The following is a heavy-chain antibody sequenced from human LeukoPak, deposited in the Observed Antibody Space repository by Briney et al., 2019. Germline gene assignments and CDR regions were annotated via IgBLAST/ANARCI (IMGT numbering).Heavy chain of an antibody. V-gene: IGHV4-59*01. CDR2: IYYSGST. J-gene: IGHJ5*02. D-gene: IGHD3-10*01. CDR3: AREPSYGSGSYGWFDP. Sequence: SETLSLTCTVSGGSISSYYWSWIRQPPGKGLEWIGYIYYSGSTNYNPSLKSRVTMSVDTSKNQFSLKLSSVTAADTAVYYCAREPSYGSGSYGWFDPWGQGTLVTVSS. CDR1: GGSISSYY.